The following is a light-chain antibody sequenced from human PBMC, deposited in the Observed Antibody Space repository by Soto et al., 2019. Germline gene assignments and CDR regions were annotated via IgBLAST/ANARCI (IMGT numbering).Light chain of an antibody. V-gene: IGLV2-14*01. Sequence: QSVLTQPASVSGSPGQSITISCTGTSSDVGAYDYVSWYQLLPGKAPKLMIYKVSSRPSGVSNRFSASKSGNTASLTISRLRAEDEADYYCASYTTSNTFVFGTGTKVTVL. CDR2: KVS. CDR1: SSDVGAYDY. CDR3: ASYTTSNTFV. J-gene: IGLJ1*01.